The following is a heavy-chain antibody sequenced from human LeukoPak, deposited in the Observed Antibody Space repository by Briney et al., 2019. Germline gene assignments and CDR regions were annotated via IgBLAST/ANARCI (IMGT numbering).Heavy chain of an antibody. J-gene: IGHJ4*02. Sequence: GGSLRLSCAASGFTFSSYAMSWVRQAPGKGLEWVSAISGSDGSTYYADSVKGRFTISRDNSKNTLYLQMNSLRAEDTAVYYCAKPSSYTSGYYYPFFDYWGQGTLVTVSS. V-gene: IGHV3-23*01. D-gene: IGHD3-22*01. CDR1: GFTFSSYA. CDR2: ISGSDGST. CDR3: AKPSSYTSGYYYPFFDY.